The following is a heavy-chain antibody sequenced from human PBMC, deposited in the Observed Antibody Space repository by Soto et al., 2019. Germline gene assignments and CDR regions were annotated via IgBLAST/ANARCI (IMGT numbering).Heavy chain of an antibody. J-gene: IGHJ5*01. D-gene: IGHD2-2*02. CDR2: ISSNGGST. Sequence: PGGSLRLSCSASGFTFSSYAMHWVRQAPGKGLEYVSAISSNGGSTYYADSVKGRFTISRDNSKNTLYLQMSSLRAEDTAVYYCVKDQNEPAAILNPWFDSWGQGTLVTVSS. CDR1: GFTFSSYA. V-gene: IGHV3-64D*06. CDR3: VKDQNEPAAILNPWFDS.